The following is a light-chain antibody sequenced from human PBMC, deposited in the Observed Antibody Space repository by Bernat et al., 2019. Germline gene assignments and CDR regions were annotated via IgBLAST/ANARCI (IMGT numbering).Light chain of an antibody. CDR1: SSNIWAGYD. Sequence: QSVLTQPPSVSGAPGQRVTISCTGSSSNIWAGYDVHWYQQLPGTAPKLLIYGNSKRPSGVPDRFSGSKAGTSASLAITGLQAEDEAYYYCQSYDSSLGSYVFGTGTKVTVL. V-gene: IGLV1-40*01. J-gene: IGLJ1*01. CDR2: GNS. CDR3: QSYDSSLGSYV.